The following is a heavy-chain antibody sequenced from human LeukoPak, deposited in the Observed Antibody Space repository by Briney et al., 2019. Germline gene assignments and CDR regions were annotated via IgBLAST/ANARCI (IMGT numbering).Heavy chain of an antibody. V-gene: IGHV3-23*01. D-gene: IGHD3-10*01. J-gene: IGHJ4*02. Sequence: GGSLRLSCAASGFTFSTYAMSWVRQAPGKGLEWVSSISGSGSSTYYADSVEDRFTISRDSSKNTIYLQMNSLRAEDTAVFYCAKSGGGTTKNKYYFDYWGQGTLVTVSS. CDR2: ISGSGSST. CDR1: GFTFSTYA. CDR3: AKSGGGTTKNKYYFDY.